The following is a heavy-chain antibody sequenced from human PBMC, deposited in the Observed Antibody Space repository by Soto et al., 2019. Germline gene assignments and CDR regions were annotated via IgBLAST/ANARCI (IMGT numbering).Heavy chain of an antibody. V-gene: IGHV3-30-3*01. J-gene: IGHJ4*02. CDR3: ARAIGYYFDY. CDR2: ISYDGSNK. CDR1: GFTFSSYA. Sequence: PGGSLRLSCAASGFTFSSYAMHWVRQAPGKGLEWVAVISYDGSNKYYADSVKGRFTISRDNSKNTLYLQMNSLRAEDTAVYYCARAIGYYFDYWGQETLVTVSS.